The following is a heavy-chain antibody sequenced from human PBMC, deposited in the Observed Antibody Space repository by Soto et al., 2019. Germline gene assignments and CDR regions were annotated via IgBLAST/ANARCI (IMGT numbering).Heavy chain of an antibody. D-gene: IGHD6-6*01. CDR2: ISQSGNT. CDR3: ARAPKVSGSSQTRPDF. CDR1: SGSFSGYY. Sequence: SETLSLTCSIYSGSFSGYYWSWIRQPPGKGLEWIGEISQSGNTNYSPSLKSRVSISIDTSKKQFSLNLASVSAADTAVYYCARAPKVSGSSQTRPDFWGQGXLVTVS. J-gene: IGHJ4*02. V-gene: IGHV4-34*01.